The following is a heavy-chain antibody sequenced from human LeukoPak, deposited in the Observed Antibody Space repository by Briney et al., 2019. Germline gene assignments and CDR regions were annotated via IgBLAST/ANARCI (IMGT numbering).Heavy chain of an antibody. J-gene: IGHJ4*02. CDR3: AREGDSSPPRSGFWDY. Sequence: ASVKVSCKASGYTFTSYGISWVRQAPGQGLEWMGWISAYNGNTNYAQKFQGRVTMTTDTSTSTAYMELRSLRSDDTAVYYCAREGDSSPPRSGFWDYWGQGTLVTVSS. D-gene: IGHD3-22*01. CDR1: GYTFTSYG. CDR2: ISAYNGNT. V-gene: IGHV1-18*01.